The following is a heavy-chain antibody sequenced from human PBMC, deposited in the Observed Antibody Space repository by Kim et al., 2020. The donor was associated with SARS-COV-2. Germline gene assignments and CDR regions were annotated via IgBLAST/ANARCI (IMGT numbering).Heavy chain of an antibody. D-gene: IGHD6-6*01. V-gene: IGHV3-9*01. CDR1: GFTFDDYA. J-gene: IGHJ3*02. CDR2: ISWNSGSI. CDR3: AKDILMPYSSSLSHAFD. Sequence: GGSLRLSCAVSGFTFDDYAMHWVRQAPGKGLEWVSGISWNSGSIGYADSVKGRFTISRDNAKNSLYLQMNSLRAEDTALYYCAKDILMPYSSSLSHAFD.